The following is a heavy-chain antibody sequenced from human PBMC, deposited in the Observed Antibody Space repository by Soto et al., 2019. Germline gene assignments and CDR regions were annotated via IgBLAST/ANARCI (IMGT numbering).Heavy chain of an antibody. V-gene: IGHV4-34*01. CDR2: INHLGSI. J-gene: IGHJ6*03. CDR3: ARGGISHWAYFYYMDV. CDR1: GGSLSDYF. Sequence: SDTLSLTCVVSGGSLSDYFWSWIRQPPGMALEWIGEINHLGSINYNPSLRSRVTMSVDTSKNQFSLTLNSVTAADTATYYCARGGISHWAYFYYMDVWDRGTTVTVSS. D-gene: IGHD2-21*01.